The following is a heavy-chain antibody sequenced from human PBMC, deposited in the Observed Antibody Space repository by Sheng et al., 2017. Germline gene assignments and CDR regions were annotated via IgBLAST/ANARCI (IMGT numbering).Heavy chain of an antibody. Sequence: QVQLQESGPGLVKPSQTLSLTCTVSGGSISSGSYYWSWIRQPAGKGLEWIGRIYTSGSTNYNPSLKSRVTISVDTSKNQFSLKLSSVTAADTAVYYCARTRPGIAVANWYFDLWGLAPWSLSPQ. CDR3: ARTRPGIAVANWYFDL. CDR1: GGSISSGSYY. CDR2: IYTSGST. D-gene: IGHD6-19*01. V-gene: IGHV4-61*02. J-gene: IGHJ2*01.